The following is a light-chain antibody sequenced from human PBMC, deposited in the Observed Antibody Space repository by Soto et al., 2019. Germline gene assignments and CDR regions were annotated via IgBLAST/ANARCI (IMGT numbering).Light chain of an antibody. V-gene: IGKV1-5*03. Sequence: DIQLTQSPSTLSASVGDRVTITCRASQIIDDWLAWYQQKPGKAPKLLIYRASIXESGVPSRFSGRRYGTXXXLXXXSLQXXXSATYYCQEYNSYFGGGTKVEIK. J-gene: IGKJ4*01. CDR1: QIIDDW. CDR2: RAS. CDR3: QEYNSY.